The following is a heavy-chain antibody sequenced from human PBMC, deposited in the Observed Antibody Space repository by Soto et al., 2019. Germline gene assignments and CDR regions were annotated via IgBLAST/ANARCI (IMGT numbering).Heavy chain of an antibody. V-gene: IGHV3-33*01. CDR1: GFTFSSYG. CDR2: IWYDGSNK. CDR3: ARESKTWYSSGWYVDKNHKETGGVDY. Sequence: GGSLRLSCAASGFTFSSYGMHWVRQAPGKGLEWVAVIWYDGSNKYYADSVKGRFTISRDNSKNTLYLQMNSLRAEDTAVYYCARESKTWYSSGWYVDKNHKETGGVDYWGQGTLVTVSS. D-gene: IGHD6-19*01. J-gene: IGHJ4*02.